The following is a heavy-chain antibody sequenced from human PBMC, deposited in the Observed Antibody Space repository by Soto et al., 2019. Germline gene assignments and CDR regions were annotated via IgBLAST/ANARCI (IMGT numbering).Heavy chain of an antibody. V-gene: IGHV1-8*01. CDR1: GYTFTSYD. CDR2: VNPNSGDT. CDR3: ARASYWDPAVDG. J-gene: IGHJ3*01. D-gene: IGHD2-8*02. Sequence: QVQLVQSGAEVKRPGASVKVSCKASGYTFTSYDFNWVRQAPGQGLEWMGWVNPNSGDTDYAQKFQGRVTMTRNTSIRSAYMELCRRRSEGTAVYYCARASYWDPAVDGWGQGTMVTVSS.